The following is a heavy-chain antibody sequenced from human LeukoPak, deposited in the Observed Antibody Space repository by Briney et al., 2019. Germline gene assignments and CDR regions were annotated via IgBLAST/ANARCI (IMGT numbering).Heavy chain of an antibody. J-gene: IGHJ4*02. CDR1: GGSMNDYY. Sequence: SETLSLTCTVSGGSMNDYYWYWVRQPAGKGLECIGRIYANGATNYNASLKSRITMSVDTSKTQFSLTLNSVTAADSAVYYCARLYCRGGNCYSYFDSWGRGTLVTVSS. V-gene: IGHV4-4*07. CDR3: ARLYCRGGNCYSYFDS. D-gene: IGHD2-15*01. CDR2: IYANGAT.